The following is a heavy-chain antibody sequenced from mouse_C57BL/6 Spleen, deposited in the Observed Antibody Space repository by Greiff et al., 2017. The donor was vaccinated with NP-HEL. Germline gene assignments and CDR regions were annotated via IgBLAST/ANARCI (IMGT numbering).Heavy chain of an antibody. CDR2: IDPSDSYT. CDR3: ARKEYSNYVYWYFDV. J-gene: IGHJ1*03. D-gene: IGHD2-5*01. Sequence: VQLQQPGAELVKPGASVKLSCKASGYTFTSYWMQWVKQRPGQGLEWIGEIDPSDSYTNYNQKFKGKATLTVDTSSSTAYMQLSSLTSEDSAVYYCARKEYSNYVYWYFDVWGTGTTVTVSS. CDR1: GYTFTSYW. V-gene: IGHV1-50*01.